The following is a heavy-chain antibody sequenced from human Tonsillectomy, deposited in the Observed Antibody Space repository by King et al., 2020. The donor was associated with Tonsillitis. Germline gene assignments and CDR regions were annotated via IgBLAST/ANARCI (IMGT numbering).Heavy chain of an antibody. CDR2: ISGSGGRS. Sequence: EVQLVESGGGLVQPGGSLRLSCAASGFPFNNYAMSWVRQPPGKGLEWVSAISGSGGRSFYANSLKGRFTISRDNSKNTQYLQMNSLRVEDTAVYYCAKELGDEVGDGFDIWGQGTMVTVSS. CDR1: GFPFNNYA. V-gene: IGHV3-23*04. J-gene: IGHJ3*02. CDR3: AKELGDEVGDGFDI. D-gene: IGHD1-26*01.